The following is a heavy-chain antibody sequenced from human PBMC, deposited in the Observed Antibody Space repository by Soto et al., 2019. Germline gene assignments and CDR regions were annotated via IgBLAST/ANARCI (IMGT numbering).Heavy chain of an antibody. CDR1: GGTFSSYA. CDR2: IIPIFGTA. V-gene: IGHV1-69*13. J-gene: IGHJ4*02. D-gene: IGHD2-15*01. Sequence: SVKVSCKASGGTFSSYAISWVRQAPGQGLEWMGGIIPIFGTANYAQKFQGRVTITADESRNTLYLQLNSLRAEDTAFYYCAKSLENSWDTYYFDSWGQGTLVTVSS. CDR3: AKSLENSWDTYYFDS.